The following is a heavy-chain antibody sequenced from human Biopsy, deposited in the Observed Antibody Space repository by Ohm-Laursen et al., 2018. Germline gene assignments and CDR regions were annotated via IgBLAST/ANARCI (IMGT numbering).Heavy chain of an antibody. V-gene: IGHV4-31*03. CDR1: GGSISSGGYY. CDR2: IYNVEST. CDR3: VRDRRDWYEP. J-gene: IGHJ5*02. Sequence: TLSLTCSVSGGSISSGGYYWSWIRQFPGKGLELLGYIYNVESTYYNPSLKSRVLISGDASRNQYSLKLTSVTAADTVVYYCVRDRRDWYEPWGQGTLVTVSS.